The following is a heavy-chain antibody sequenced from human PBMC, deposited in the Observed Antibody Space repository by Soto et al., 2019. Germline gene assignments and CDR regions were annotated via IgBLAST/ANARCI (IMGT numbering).Heavy chain of an antibody. Sequence: QVQLVQSGAEVKKPGSSVNVSCKASGGTYRNSGLSWVRQAPGRGLEWMGEIIPIFGKANYAQKFQDRVTITADESTSTAYMELRSLRSEDTAVYYCARGEGRSLNYYYYYGMDVWGQGTTVTVSS. D-gene: IGHD4-17*01. CDR3: ARGEGRSLNYYYYYGMDV. V-gene: IGHV1-69*01. CDR2: IIPIFGKA. J-gene: IGHJ6*02. CDR1: GGTYRNSG.